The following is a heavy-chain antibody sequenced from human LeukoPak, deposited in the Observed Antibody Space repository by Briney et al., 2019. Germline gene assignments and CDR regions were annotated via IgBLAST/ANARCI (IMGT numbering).Heavy chain of an antibody. CDR1: GGSITGYY. CDR2: IYTSGST. J-gene: IGHJ4*02. D-gene: IGHD2-15*01. Sequence: SETLSLTRSVSGGSITGYYWSWIRQPPGKGLEWIGYIYTSGSTNYNPSLKSRVTISVDTSKNQLSLNLSSVTATDTAIYYCASHRTDIGAYSPLDYWGQGTLVTVSS. CDR3: ASHRTDIGAYSPLDY. V-gene: IGHV4-4*09.